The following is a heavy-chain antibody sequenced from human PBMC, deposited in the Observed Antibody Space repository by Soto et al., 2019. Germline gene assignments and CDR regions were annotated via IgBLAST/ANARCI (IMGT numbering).Heavy chain of an antibody. CDR1: GFTFSSYG. CDR2: ISYDGSNK. D-gene: IGHD1-7*01. J-gene: IGHJ4*02. Sequence: LRLSCAASGFTFSSYGMHWVRQAPGKGLEWVAVISYDGSNKYYADSVKGRFTISRDNSKNTLYLQMNSLRAEDTAVYYCAKDGPGITGTTGGSLDYWGQGTLVTVSS. CDR3: AKDGPGITGTTGGSLDY. V-gene: IGHV3-30*18.